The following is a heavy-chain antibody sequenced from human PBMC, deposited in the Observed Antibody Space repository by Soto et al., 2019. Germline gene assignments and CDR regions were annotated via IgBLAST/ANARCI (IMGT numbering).Heavy chain of an antibody. J-gene: IGHJ2*01. CDR1: GDSVSSNSAA. CDR3: ARTLRGVPAAREVWYFDL. CDR2: TYYRSKWYN. Sequence: QVQLQQSGPGLVKPSQTLSLTCAISGDSVSSNSAAWNWIRQSPSRGLEWLGRTYYRSKWYNDYAVSVKSRITINPDTSKNQFSLQLNSVTPEDTAVYYCARTLRGVPAAREVWYFDLWGRGTLVTVSS. D-gene: IGHD2-2*01. V-gene: IGHV6-1*01.